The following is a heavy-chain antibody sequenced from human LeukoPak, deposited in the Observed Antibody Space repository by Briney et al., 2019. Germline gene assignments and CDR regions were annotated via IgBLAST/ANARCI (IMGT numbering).Heavy chain of an antibody. CDR3: ARELYDILTGYYPPQRWFDP. CDR1: GYTFTGYY. V-gene: IGHV1-2*02. CDR2: INPNSGGT. J-gene: IGHJ5*02. D-gene: IGHD3-9*01. Sequence: ASVKVSCKASGYTFTGYYMHWVRQAPGQGLEWMGWINPNSGGTNYAQKFQGRVTMTRDTSISTAYMELSRLRSDDTAVYYCARELYDILTGYYPPQRWFDPWGRGTLVTVSS.